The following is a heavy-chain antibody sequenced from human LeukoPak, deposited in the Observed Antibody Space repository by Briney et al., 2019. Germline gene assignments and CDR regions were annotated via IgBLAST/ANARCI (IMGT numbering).Heavy chain of an antibody. CDR1: GGSISSYY. CDR2: IYYSGST. D-gene: IGHD6-19*01. V-gene: IGHV4-59*12. Sequence: SETLSLTCTVSGGSISSYYWSWIRQPPGKGLEWIGYIYYSGSTNYNPSLKSRVTISVDTSKNQFSLKLSSVTAADTAVYYCARGLPPSSGWYDYWGQGTLVTVSS. J-gene: IGHJ4*02. CDR3: ARGLPPSSGWYDY.